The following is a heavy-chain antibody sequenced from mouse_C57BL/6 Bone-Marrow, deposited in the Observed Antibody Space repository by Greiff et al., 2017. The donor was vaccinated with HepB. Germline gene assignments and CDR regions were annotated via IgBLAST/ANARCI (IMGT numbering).Heavy chain of an antibody. CDR3: ARRSYWYFDV. V-gene: IGHV5-12*01. Sequence: EVQLVESGGGLVQPGGSLKLSCAASGFTFSDYYMYWVRQTPEKRLEWVAYISNGGGSTYYPDTVKGRFTISRDNAKNTLYLQMSRLKSEDTAMYYCARRSYWYFDVWGTGTTVTVSS. CDR2: ISNGGGST. CDR1: GFTFSDYY. J-gene: IGHJ1*03.